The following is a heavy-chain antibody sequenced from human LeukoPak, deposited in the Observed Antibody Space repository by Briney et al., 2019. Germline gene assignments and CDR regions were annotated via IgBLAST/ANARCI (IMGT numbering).Heavy chain of an antibody. V-gene: IGHV4-4*02. Sequence: SETLSLTCTLSRGSIMTTHWWSWVRQPPGKGLEWIGEIYHTGTTNYSPSLKSRLTISVDQSSNQFSLRLSSVTAADTATYYCAAWGVDYGGNFDYSDYWGQGTLVTVSS. CDR1: RGSIMTTHW. CDR3: AAWGVDYGGNFDYSDY. D-gene: IGHD4-23*01. CDR2: IYHTGTT. J-gene: IGHJ4*02.